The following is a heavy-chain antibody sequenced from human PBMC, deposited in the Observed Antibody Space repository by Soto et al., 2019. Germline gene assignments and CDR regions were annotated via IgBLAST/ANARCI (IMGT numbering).Heavy chain of an antibody. CDR2: INGGNGNT. CDR1: AYSFTTYA. CDR3: VRGSLGYCGGDCYTNSGFDY. J-gene: IGHJ4*02. V-gene: IGHV1-3*01. Sequence: ASVKVSCKASAYSFTTYAMHWVRQAPGQRLEWMGWINGGNGNTKYSQKFQGRVTINRDTSASTAYMELSSLRSEDTAVYYCVRGSLGYCGGDCYTNSGFDYWGQGTLVTVSS. D-gene: IGHD2-21*02.